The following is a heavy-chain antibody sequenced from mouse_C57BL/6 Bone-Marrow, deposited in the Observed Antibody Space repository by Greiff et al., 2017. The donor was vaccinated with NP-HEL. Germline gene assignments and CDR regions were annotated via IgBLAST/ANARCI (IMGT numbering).Heavy chain of an antibody. CDR1: GYTITSYW. CDR3: TKGKNWDPFFDY. D-gene: IGHD4-1*01. V-gene: IGHV1-5*01. Sequence: EVQLQESGTVLARPGASVKMSCKTSGYTITSYWMHWVKQRPGQGLEWIGAIYPGNSDTSYNQKFKGKAKLTAVTSASTAYMELSSLTNEDSAVYYCTKGKNWDPFFDYWGQGTTLTVSS. CDR2: IYPGNSDT. J-gene: IGHJ2*01.